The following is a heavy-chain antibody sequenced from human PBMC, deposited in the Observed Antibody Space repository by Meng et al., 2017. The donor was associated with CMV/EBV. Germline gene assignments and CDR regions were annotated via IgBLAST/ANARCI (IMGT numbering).Heavy chain of an antibody. D-gene: IGHD3-16*01. V-gene: IGHV1-18*01. Sequence: QVQLVQAGAEVRKPGASVKVPCKASGYTFTHHGISWVRQAHGQGLEWMGWISGYNDNTKYGRHLQGRVTMTTDTSTNTAYMELRSLRSDDTAIYYCARDNMMIMYFDNWGPGTLVTVSS. CDR1: GYTFTHHG. CDR2: ISGYNDNT. J-gene: IGHJ4*02. CDR3: ARDNMMIMYFDN.